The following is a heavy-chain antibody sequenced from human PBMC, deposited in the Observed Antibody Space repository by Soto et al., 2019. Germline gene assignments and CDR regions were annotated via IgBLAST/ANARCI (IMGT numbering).Heavy chain of an antibody. Sequence: QVQLQESGPGLVKPSGTLSLTCAVSGGSISSSNWWSWVRQPPGKGLEWIGEIYHSGSTNYNPSLKCRVTISVDKSKNQFSLKLSSVTAADTAVYYCARVRYSEMATIDWYFDLWGRGTRVTVSS. V-gene: IGHV4-4*02. CDR3: ARVRYSEMATIDWYFDL. J-gene: IGHJ2*01. CDR2: IYHSGST. CDR1: GGSISSSNW. D-gene: IGHD5-12*01.